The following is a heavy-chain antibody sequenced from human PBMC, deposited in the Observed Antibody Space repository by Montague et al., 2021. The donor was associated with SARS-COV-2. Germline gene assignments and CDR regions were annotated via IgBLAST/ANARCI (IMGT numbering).Heavy chain of an antibody. CDR2: MYYSGST. J-gene: IGHJ6*02. D-gene: IGHD3-10*01. V-gene: IGHV4-39*07. CDR3: ARDDIVLQGVTKGMDV. CDR1: GGSISSSNYY. Sequence: SETLSLTCTASGGSISSSNYYWGWIRQSPGKGLEWIGNMYYSGSTYYNPSLKSRVTISIDTSKNQFSLKLSSVTAADTAVYYCARDDIVLQGVTKGMDVWGQGTTVTVSS.